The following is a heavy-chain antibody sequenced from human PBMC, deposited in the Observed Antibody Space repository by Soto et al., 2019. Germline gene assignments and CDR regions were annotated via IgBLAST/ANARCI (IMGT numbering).Heavy chain of an antibody. CDR2: IDPSDSQT. D-gene: IGHD3-22*01. Sequence: GKSLKISCKGSGYSFAGYWITWVRQKPGKGLEWMGRIDPSDSQTYYSPSFRGHVTISATKSITTVFLQWSSLRASDTAMYYCARQIYDSDTGPNFQYYFDSWGQGTPVTVSS. CDR3: ARQIYDSDTGPNFQYYFDS. J-gene: IGHJ4*02. CDR1: GYSFAGYW. V-gene: IGHV5-10-1*01.